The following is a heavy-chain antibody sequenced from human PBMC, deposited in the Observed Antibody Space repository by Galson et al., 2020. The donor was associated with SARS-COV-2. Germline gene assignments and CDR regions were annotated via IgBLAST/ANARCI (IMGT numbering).Heavy chain of an antibody. V-gene: IGHV1-2*02. CDR3: ARLAAAGTNYGMDV. J-gene: IGHJ6*02. CDR2: INPNSGGT. CDR1: GHTFTGYY. Sequence: ASVKVSCKASGHTFTGYYIHWVRQAPGQGLEWMGWINPNSGGTKYAQKFQGRVTMTRDTSITTAYMELSRLRSDDTAVYYCARLAAAGTNYGMDVWGQGTTVTVSS. D-gene: IGHD6-13*01.